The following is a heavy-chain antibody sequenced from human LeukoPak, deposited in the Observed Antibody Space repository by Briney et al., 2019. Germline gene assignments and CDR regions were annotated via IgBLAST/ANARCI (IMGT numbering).Heavy chain of an antibody. D-gene: IGHD3-10*01. J-gene: IGHJ4*02. Sequence: GRSLRLSCAASGFTFDDYAMHWVRQAPGKGLEWVSGISWNSGSIGYADSVKGRFTISRDNAKNSLYLQMNSLRAEDTALYYCAKDVTATMDRGVIGYWGQGTLVTVSS. CDR3: AKDVTATMDRGVIGY. V-gene: IGHV3-9*01. CDR2: ISWNSGSI. CDR1: GFTFDDYA.